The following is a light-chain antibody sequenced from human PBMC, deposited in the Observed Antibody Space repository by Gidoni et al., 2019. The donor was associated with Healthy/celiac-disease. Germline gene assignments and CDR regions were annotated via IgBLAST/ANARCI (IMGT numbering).Light chain of an antibody. CDR3: NSRDSSGNHLGV. CDR2: GKN. CDR1: SLRSYY. V-gene: IGLV3-19*01. Sequence: SELTQDTAVSVALGQTVMITCQGDSLRSYYASCYQQKPGQAPVLVIYGKNNRPSGIPDRFSGSSSGNTASLTITGAQAEDEADYYCNSRDSSGNHLGVFGGGTKLTVL. J-gene: IGLJ2*01.